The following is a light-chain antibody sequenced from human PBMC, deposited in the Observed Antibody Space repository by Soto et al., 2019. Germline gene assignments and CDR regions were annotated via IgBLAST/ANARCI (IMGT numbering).Light chain of an antibody. Sequence: EIVITQSPVTLSLSAGERATLSCRASESVSSNLAWYQQRPGQAPRLLIYDASTRATGIPARFSGSGSGTAVTLTISGLHPADFGVYDWQQYNNSPPGMAFGQGPKVVVK. J-gene: IGKJ1*01. CDR1: ESVSSN. CDR3: QQYNNSPPGMA. CDR2: DAS. V-gene: IGKV3-15*01.